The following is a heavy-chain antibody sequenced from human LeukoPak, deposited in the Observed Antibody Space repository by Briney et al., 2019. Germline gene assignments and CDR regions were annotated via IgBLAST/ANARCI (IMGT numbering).Heavy chain of an antibody. CDR2: IIPIFGTA. V-gene: IGHV1-69*05. Sequence: SVKVSCKASGGTFSSYAISWVRQAPGQGLEWMGGIIPIFGTANYAQKLQGRVTITTDESTSTAYMELSSLRSEDTAVYYCASCAFTVTKVGYYYYYYYMDVWGKGTTVTVSS. D-gene: IGHD4-17*01. J-gene: IGHJ6*03. CDR1: GGTFSSYA. CDR3: ASCAFTVTKVGYYYYYYYMDV.